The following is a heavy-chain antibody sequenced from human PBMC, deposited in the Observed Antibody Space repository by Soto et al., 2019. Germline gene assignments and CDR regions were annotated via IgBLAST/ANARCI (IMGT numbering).Heavy chain of an antibody. CDR2: IYYSGST. CDR3: ARIYGRTVLGYCSGGSCYSPAFDI. J-gene: IGHJ3*02. Sequence: SETLSLTCTVSGGSISSYYWSCIRQPPGKGLEWIGYIYYSGSTNYNPSLKSRVTISVDTSKNQFSLKLSSVTAADTAVYYCARIYGRTVLGYCSGGSCYSPAFDIWGQGTMVTVSS. D-gene: IGHD2-15*01. CDR1: GGSISSYY. V-gene: IGHV4-59*01.